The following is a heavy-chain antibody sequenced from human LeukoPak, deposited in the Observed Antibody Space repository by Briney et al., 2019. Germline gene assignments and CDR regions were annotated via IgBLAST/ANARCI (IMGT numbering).Heavy chain of an antibody. CDR3: ARDIRYMVRGAPLGMDV. CDR2: IYYDGSKK. CDR1: GFIFSTYG. D-gene: IGHD3-10*01. Sequence: GGSLRLSCAASGFIFSTYGMHWVRQAPGKGLEWVAVIYYDGSKKYYADSVKGRFTISRDNSENTLYLQMNSLRVEDTAVYYCARDIRYMVRGAPLGMDVWGQGTTVTVSS. J-gene: IGHJ6*02. V-gene: IGHV3-33*01.